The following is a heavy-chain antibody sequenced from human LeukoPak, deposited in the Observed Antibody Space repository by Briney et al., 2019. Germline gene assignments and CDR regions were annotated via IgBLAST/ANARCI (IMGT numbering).Heavy chain of an antibody. CDR1: GYSFTSYW. D-gene: IGHD1/OR15-1a*01. CDR2: IYPGDSDT. CDR3: ARQGERNKNWFDP. Sequence: GESLKISCKGSGYSFTSYWIGWVRQMPGKGLEWMGIIYPGDSDTRYSPSFQGQVTISADKSISTAYLQWSSLKASDTAMCYCARQGERNKNWFDPWGQGTLVTVSS. J-gene: IGHJ5*02. V-gene: IGHV5-51*01.